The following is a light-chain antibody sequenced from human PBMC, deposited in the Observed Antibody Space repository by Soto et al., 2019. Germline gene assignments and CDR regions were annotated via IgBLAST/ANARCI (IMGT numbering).Light chain of an antibody. V-gene: IGKV3-20*01. Sequence: IVLTQSPGTLSLSPGERGALSCRASQSVSSNYVAWYQQKPGQAPRLLISGASNRATGTPDRFRGSGSGTDFTLTISRLEPEDFAVYYCHQYGSSPWTFGQGTKVEFK. J-gene: IGKJ1*01. CDR3: HQYGSSPWT. CDR1: QSVSSNY. CDR2: GAS.